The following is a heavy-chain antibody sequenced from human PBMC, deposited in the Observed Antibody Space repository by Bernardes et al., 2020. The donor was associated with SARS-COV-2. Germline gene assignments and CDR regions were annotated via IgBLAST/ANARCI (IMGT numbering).Heavy chain of an antibody. D-gene: IGHD4-4*01. V-gene: IGHV3-48*01. J-gene: IGHJ6*02. CDR3: ARDKERDSNYPTHYYYYGMDV. Sequence: VGSLSLSCAASGFTFSSYNINWVRQAPGKGLEWVSYISSGSASIYYADSVKGRFTVSRDNAKNSLHLQMNSLRAEDTAVYYCARDKERDSNYPTHYYYYGMDVWGQGTTVTVSS. CDR1: GFTFSSYN. CDR2: ISSGSASI.